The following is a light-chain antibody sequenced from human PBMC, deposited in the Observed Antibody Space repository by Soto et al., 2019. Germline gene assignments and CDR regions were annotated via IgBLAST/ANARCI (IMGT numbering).Light chain of an antibody. Sequence: QSALTQPASVSGSPGQSITLSCTGTSSDIGDYNHVSWYQQHPGRVPKLIIYDVSNRPLGVSSRFSGSKSGDTASLTISGLQAEDEADYYCGSYTTTHTLFGGGTKLTVL. CDR2: DVS. CDR3: GSYTTTHTL. CDR1: SSDIGDYNH. J-gene: IGLJ3*02. V-gene: IGLV2-14*03.